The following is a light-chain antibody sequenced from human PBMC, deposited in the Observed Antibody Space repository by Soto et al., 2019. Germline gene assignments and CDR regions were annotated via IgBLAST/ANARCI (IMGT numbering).Light chain of an antibody. CDR3: QQFAISTT. CDR2: DAS. Sequence: IQMTQSPSTLSASVGDRVTITCRASHNIERWMAWYQQKPGKAPSLLIFDASTLHSGVPSRLSGSGSGTDFTLIISSLQPDDFATYYCQQFAISTTFGQGTKVDIK. CDR1: HNIERW. J-gene: IGKJ1*01. V-gene: IGKV1-5*01.